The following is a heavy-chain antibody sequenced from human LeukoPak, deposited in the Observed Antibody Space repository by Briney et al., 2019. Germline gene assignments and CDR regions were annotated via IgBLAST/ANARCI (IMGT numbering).Heavy chain of an antibody. D-gene: IGHD6-13*01. Sequence: TGGSLRLSCAASGFTFSDYYMSWIRQAPGKGLEWVANIKQDGSEKYYVDSVKGRFTISGDNAKNSLYLQMNSLRAEDTAVYYCARDHPGIAAAGMGDYYYYYYMDVWGKGTTVTVSS. V-gene: IGHV3-7*01. CDR3: ARDHPGIAAAGMGDYYYYYYMDV. J-gene: IGHJ6*03. CDR2: IKQDGSEK. CDR1: GFTFSDYY.